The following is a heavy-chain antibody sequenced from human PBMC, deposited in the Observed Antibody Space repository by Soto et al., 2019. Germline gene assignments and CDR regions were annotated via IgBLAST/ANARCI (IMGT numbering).Heavy chain of an antibody. D-gene: IGHD1-26*01. Sequence: QVQLVESGGGVVQPGRSLRPSGEPSGFTFSSYGMHGVRQAPGKGLGWGAVISDDGSNEYYVDSGKGRFTISRDNSKNTLYLQMNSLRAEDTAVYYCAKDAGGSSYFDYWGQGTLVTVSS. CDR3: AKDAGGSSYFDY. CDR1: GFTFSSYG. CDR2: ISDDGSNE. V-gene: IGHV3-30*18. J-gene: IGHJ4*02.